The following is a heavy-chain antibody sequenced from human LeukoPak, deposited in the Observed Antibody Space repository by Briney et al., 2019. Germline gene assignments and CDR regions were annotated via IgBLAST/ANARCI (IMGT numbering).Heavy chain of an antibody. V-gene: IGHV3-23*01. Sequence: GGSLRLSCAASGFTFSSYAMSWVRQAPGKGLGWVSAISGSGGSTYYADSVKGRFTISRDNSKNTLYLQMNSLRAEDTAVYYCAKDGRSGSSWLGELLYNDYWGQGTLVTVSS. J-gene: IGHJ4*02. CDR1: GFTFSSYA. CDR3: AKDGRSGSSWLGELLYNDY. D-gene: IGHD3-10*01. CDR2: ISGSGGST.